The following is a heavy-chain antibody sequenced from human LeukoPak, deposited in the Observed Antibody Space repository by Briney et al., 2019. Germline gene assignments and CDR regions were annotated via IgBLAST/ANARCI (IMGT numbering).Heavy chain of an antibody. D-gene: IGHD2-2*01. CDR3: VRSYCSSTSCYAYYFDY. V-gene: IGHV3-64D*06. Sequence: PGGSLRLSCAASGFTFSSYAMSWVRQAPGKGLEWVSAISSNGGSTYYADSVKGRFTISRDNSKNTLYLQMSSLRAEDTAVYYCVRSYCSSTSCYAYYFDYWGQGTLVTVSS. J-gene: IGHJ4*02. CDR2: ISSNGGST. CDR1: GFTFSSYA.